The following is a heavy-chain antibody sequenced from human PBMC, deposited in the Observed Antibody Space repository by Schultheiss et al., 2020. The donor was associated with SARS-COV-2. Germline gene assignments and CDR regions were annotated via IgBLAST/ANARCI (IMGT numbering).Heavy chain of an antibody. CDR3: ARQSSSGWYPQYFQH. CDR1: GGSISSSSYY. CDR2: IFYSGST. D-gene: IGHD6-19*01. Sequence: SETLSLTCTVSGGSISSSSYYWGWIRQSPGKGLEWIGSIFYSGSTYYNPSHKSRLTISVDTSKNQFSLKLRSVTAADTAVYYCARQSSSGWYPQYFQHWGQGTLVTVSS. J-gene: IGHJ1*01. V-gene: IGHV4-39*01.